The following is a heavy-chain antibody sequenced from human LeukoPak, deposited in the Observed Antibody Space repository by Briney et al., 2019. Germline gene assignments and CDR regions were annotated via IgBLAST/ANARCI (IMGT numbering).Heavy chain of an antibody. CDR3: ARGSGWYSSSPKDY. CDR1: GFTFSSYA. D-gene: IGHD6-19*01. CDR2: ISSNGGST. J-gene: IGHJ4*02. V-gene: IGHV3-64*04. Sequence: PGGSLRLSCSASGFTFSSYAMHWVRQAPGKGLEYVSAISSNGGSTYYADSVKGRFTISRDNSKNTLYLQMNSLRAEDTAVYYCARGSGWYSSSPKDYWGQGTLVTVSS.